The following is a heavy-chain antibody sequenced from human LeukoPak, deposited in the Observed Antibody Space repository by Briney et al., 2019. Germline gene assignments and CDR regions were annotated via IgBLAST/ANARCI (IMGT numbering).Heavy chain of an antibody. CDR3: AKDGSAAGTVEYFQH. D-gene: IGHD6-13*01. V-gene: IGHV3-23*01. J-gene: IGHJ1*01. CDR2: ISGSGGST. CDR1: GFTFSSYA. Sequence: GGSLRLSCAASGFTFSSYAMSWVRQAPGKGLEWVSAISGSGGSTYYADSVKGRFTISRDNSKNTLYLQMNSLRAEDTAVYYCAKDGSAAGTVEYFQHWGQGTLVTVSS.